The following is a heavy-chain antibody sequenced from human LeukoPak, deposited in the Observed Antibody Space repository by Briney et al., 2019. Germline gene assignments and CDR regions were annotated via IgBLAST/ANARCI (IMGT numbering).Heavy chain of an antibody. Sequence: GGSLRLSCAASGFTFSGYGMHWVRQAPGKGLEWVAVISYDGSNKYYADSVKGRFTISRDNSKNTLYLQMNSLRAEDTAVYYCAKDAYYDFWLNWFDPWGQGTLVTVSS. V-gene: IGHV3-30*18. CDR2: ISYDGSNK. CDR1: GFTFSGYG. J-gene: IGHJ5*02. CDR3: AKDAYYDFWLNWFDP. D-gene: IGHD3-3*01.